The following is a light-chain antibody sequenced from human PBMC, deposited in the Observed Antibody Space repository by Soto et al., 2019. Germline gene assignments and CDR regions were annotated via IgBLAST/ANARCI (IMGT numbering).Light chain of an antibody. V-gene: IGKV2-24*01. Sequence: DIVVTQTPLSSPVALGQAASISCRSSQSLVHKDGNTYLSWVHQRPGQPPRLLIYKVTVRFSGITDRFSGSGAGTDFTLTISRVETEDVAVYYCMHATQSPGTFGQGTKWIS. CDR1: QSLVHKDGNTY. CDR2: KVT. CDR3: MHATQSPGT. J-gene: IGKJ1*01.